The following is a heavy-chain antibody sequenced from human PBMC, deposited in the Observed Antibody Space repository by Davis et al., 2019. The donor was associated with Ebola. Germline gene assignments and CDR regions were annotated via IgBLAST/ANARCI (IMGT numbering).Heavy chain of an antibody. D-gene: IGHD3-10*01. J-gene: IGHJ6*02. CDR3: VKGSGSYFNYYGMDV. CDR1: GYTFTNYY. V-gene: IGHV1-46*01. Sequence: ASVKVSCKASGYTFTNYYMHWVRQAPGQGLEWMGMINPNDGRTIYAQKFQGRVTVTRDTSTTTVYMDLSSLRAEDMAVYYCVKGSGSYFNYYGMDVWGQGTTVTVSS. CDR2: INPNDGRT.